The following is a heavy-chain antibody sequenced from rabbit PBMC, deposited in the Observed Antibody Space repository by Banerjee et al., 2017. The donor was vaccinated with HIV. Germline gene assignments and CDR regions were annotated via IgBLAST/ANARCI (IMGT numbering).Heavy chain of an antibody. V-gene: IGHV1S45*01. CDR1: GFSFSSSYY. CDR3: VRDEWLGLYFNL. D-gene: IGHD4-1*01. J-gene: IGHJ4*01. Sequence: QEQLVESGGGLVQPEGSLTLTCTASGFSFSSSYYMCWVRQAPGKGLEWIACIYTAVSGTTYYANWAKGRFTISSHNAQNTLYLQLNSLTAADTATYFCVRDEWLGLYFNLWGPGTLVTVS. CDR2: IYTAVSGTT.